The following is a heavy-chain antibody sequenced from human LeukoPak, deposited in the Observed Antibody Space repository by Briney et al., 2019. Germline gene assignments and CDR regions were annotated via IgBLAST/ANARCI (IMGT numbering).Heavy chain of an antibody. Sequence: GGSLRLSCSASGFTFSSYGMHWVRQAPGKGLEWVAVIWNDGSNKYYADSVKGRFTISRDNSKNTLYLQMNSLRAEDTAVYYCARIHSLYYYDSSGYGTFDIWGQGTMVTVSS. V-gene: IGHV3-33*08. J-gene: IGHJ3*02. CDR1: GFTFSSYG. CDR3: ARIHSLYYYDSSGYGTFDI. CDR2: IWNDGSNK. D-gene: IGHD3-22*01.